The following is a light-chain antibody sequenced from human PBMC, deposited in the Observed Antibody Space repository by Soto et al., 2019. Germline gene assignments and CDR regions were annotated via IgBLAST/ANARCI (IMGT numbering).Light chain of an antibody. Sequence: QTVVTQAPSLTVSPGGTVTLTCASSTGAVTSGNYPSWFQQKPGQAPRTLIYTTDDKHSWTPARFSGSLLGGKAALTLSGVQPEEEAEYYCLLYYGGAHLVFGGGTKLTVL. V-gene: IGLV7-43*01. J-gene: IGLJ3*02. CDR1: TGAVTSGNY. CDR2: TTD. CDR3: LLYYGGAHLV.